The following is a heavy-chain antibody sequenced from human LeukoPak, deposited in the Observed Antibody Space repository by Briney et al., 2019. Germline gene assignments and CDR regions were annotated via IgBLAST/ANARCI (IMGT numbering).Heavy chain of an antibody. CDR2: VNPNSGDT. CDR3: ARSAPGMRGWFDP. Sequence: ASVKVSCKASGYTFTGYYIHWVRQAPGQGLEWVGWVNPNSGDTNYVQKFQGRVTMTRDTSISTVYLELSRLRSDDTAVYFCARSAPGMRGWFDPWGQGTLVTVSS. V-gene: IGHV1-2*02. D-gene: IGHD6-13*01. CDR1: GYTFTGYY. J-gene: IGHJ5*02.